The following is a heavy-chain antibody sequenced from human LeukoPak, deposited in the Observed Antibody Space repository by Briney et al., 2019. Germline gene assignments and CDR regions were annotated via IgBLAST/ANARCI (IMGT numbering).Heavy chain of an antibody. D-gene: IGHD3-22*01. V-gene: IGHV1-69*05. CDR1: GGTFSSYA. CDR2: IIPIFGTA. J-gene: IGHJ4*02. Sequence: ASVKVSCKASGGTFSSYAISWVRQAPGQGLEWMGRIIPIFGTANYAQKFQGRDTITTDESTSTAYMELSSLRSEDTAVYYCARVVTDSSGYYFGYFDYWGQGTLVTVSS. CDR3: ARVVTDSSGYYFGYFDY.